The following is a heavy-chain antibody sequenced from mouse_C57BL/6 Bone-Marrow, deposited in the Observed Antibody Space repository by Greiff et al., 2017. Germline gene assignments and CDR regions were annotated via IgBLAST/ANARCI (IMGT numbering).Heavy chain of an antibody. CDR3: AEITTVVGWYFDV. Sequence: EVQLQESGPGLVKPSQSLSLTCSVTGYSITSGYYWNWIRQFPGNKLEWMGYISYDGSNNYNPSLKNRISITRDTSKNQFFLKLNSVTTEDTATYYCAEITTVVGWYFDVWGTGTTVTVSS. D-gene: IGHD1-1*01. J-gene: IGHJ1*03. CDR1: GYSITSGYY. CDR2: ISYDGSN. V-gene: IGHV3-6*01.